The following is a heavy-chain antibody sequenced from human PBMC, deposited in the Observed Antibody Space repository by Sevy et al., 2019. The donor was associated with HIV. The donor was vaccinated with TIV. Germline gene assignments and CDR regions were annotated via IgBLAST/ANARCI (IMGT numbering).Heavy chain of an antibody. CDR1: GFSFSNYA. D-gene: IGHD2-8*02. J-gene: IGHJ6*02. CDR2: LIGGGSRP. V-gene: IGHV3-23*01. CDR3: AKRRVQSGLSGGGANYGWDV. Sequence: GGSLRLSCAASGFSFSNYAMSWVRQAPGKGLEWVSTLIGGGSRPYYPDSVTVLFTISRDNSRNTLYLQMNSLRAEDTAVYYCAKRRVQSGLSGGGANYGWDVCGQGTTVTVSS.